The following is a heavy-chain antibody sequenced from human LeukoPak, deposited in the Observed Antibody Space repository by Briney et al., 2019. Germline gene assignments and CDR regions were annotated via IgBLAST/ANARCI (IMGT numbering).Heavy chain of an antibody. D-gene: IGHD6-13*01. J-gene: IGHJ4*02. CDR2: IYTSGST. CDR1: GCSISSYY. CDR3: ARAPISSSSWYTSYFDY. V-gene: IGHV4-4*07. Sequence: SENLSRTSTGSGCSISSYYWRWIPQPAGKGLEWIGRIYTSGSTNYNPSLKSRVTMSVDTSKNQFSLKLSSVTAADTAVYYCARAPISSSSWYTSYFDYWGQGTLVTVSS.